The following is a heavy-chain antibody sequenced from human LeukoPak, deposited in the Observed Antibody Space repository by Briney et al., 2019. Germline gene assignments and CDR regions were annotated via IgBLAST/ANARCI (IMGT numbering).Heavy chain of an antibody. D-gene: IGHD5/OR15-5a*01. CDR3: ARHECQVFPPANWFDP. CDR2: FHYSGST. CDR1: GDSLSSSNFF. J-gene: IGHJ5*02. V-gene: IGHV4-39*02. Sequence: PSETLSLTCTVSGDSLSSSNFFWGWIRQPPGKGLEWIGSFHYSGSTFYNPSLKSRLTISVDTSKNHFSLKLTSVTAADSAVYYCARHECQVFPPANWFDPWGQGTLVTVSS.